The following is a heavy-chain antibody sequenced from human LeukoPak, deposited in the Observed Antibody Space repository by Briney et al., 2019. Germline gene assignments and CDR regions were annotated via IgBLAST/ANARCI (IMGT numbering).Heavy chain of an antibody. V-gene: IGHV3-30*04. CDR1: GFTFSNYA. Sequence: PGGSLRLSCGASGFTFSNYAMSWVRQAPGKGLEWVAVISYDGSNKYYADSVKGRFTISRDNSKNTLYLQMNSLRAEDTAVYYCAKEMKNNFDYWGQGTLVTVSS. CDR3: AKEMKNNFDY. CDR2: ISYDGSNK. J-gene: IGHJ4*02.